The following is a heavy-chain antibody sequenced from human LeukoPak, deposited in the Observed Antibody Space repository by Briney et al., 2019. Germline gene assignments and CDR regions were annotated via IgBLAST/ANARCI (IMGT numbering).Heavy chain of an antibody. J-gene: IGHJ4*02. Sequence: GGSLRLSCAASGFTFSSYGMHWVRQAPGKGLECVAFIRYDGGDKYYADSVKGRFTIPRDNSKNTLYLQMNSLRAEDTAVYYCLGSNIASVWGQGTLVTVSS. CDR3: LGSNIASV. CDR2: IRYDGGDK. D-gene: IGHD6-13*01. V-gene: IGHV3-30*02. CDR1: GFTFSSYG.